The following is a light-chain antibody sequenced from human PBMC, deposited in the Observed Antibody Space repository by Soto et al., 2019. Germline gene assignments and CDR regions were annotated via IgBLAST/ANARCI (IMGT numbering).Light chain of an antibody. CDR1: QSVSSN. CDR2: GAS. V-gene: IGKV3-15*01. Sequence: EIVMTQSPATLSVSPGERASLSCRASQSVSSNLAWYQQKPGQAPRLLIYGASTRATGIPARFSGSGSGTEFTLTISSLQSEDFALYYCQQYINWPPGITCG. CDR3: QQYINWPPGIT. J-gene: IGKJ5*01.